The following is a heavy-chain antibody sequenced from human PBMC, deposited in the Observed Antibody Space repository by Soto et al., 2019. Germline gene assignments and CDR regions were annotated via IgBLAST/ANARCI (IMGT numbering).Heavy chain of an antibody. CDR2: ISYDGSNK. CDR1: GFTFSSYG. Sequence: GGSLRLSCAASGFTFSSYGMHWVRQAPGKGLEWVAVISYDGSNKYYADSVKGRFTISRDNSKNTLYLQMNSLRAEDTAVYYCAKTTGIFYYYYYGMDVWGQGTTVTVSS. V-gene: IGHV3-30*18. J-gene: IGHJ6*02. D-gene: IGHD1-1*01. CDR3: AKTTGIFYYYYYGMDV.